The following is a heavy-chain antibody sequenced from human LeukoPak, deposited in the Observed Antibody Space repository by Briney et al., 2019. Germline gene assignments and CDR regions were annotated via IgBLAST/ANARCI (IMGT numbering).Heavy chain of an antibody. CDR2: IKPDGSEQ. Sequence: GGSLRLSCAASGFTFRTDWMTWVRQAPGKGLEWLANIKPDGSEQYYVDSVKGRFTISRDNAKKSLYLQMNSLRAEDTAVYYCARDGDTVLTRGYYYYMDVWGKGTTVTVSS. CDR3: ARDGDTVLTRGYYYYMDV. CDR1: GFTFRTDW. D-gene: IGHD4-23*01. V-gene: IGHV3-7*01. J-gene: IGHJ6*03.